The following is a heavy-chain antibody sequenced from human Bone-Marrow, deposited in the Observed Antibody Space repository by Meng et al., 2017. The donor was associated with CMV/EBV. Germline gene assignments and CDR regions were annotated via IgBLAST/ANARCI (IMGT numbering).Heavy chain of an antibody. D-gene: IGHD5-24*01. CDR2: VSGYNGDT. Sequence: ASVKVSCKASGYAFTTYGITWLRQAPGQRLECMGWVSGYNGDTDYAQKLQGRFTMTRDTSTSTAYMELRSLRPDDTAVYYCARSVEMATIFDYWGQGTLVTVSS. CDR1: GYAFTTYG. V-gene: IGHV1-18*01. J-gene: IGHJ4*02. CDR3: ARSVEMATIFDY.